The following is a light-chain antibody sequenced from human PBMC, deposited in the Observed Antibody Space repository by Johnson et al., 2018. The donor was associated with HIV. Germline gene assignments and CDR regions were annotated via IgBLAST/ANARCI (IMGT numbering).Light chain of an antibody. CDR3: GTWDGSLRAYV. V-gene: IGLV1-51*01. CDR2: DTI. CDR1: SSNIGSHY. Sequence: QSVLTQPPSVSAAPGQKVTISCSGSSSNIGSHYVSWYQQVPGTAPRLVIYDTIKRHSGIPDRFSGSKSGTSATLGITRLQTGDEADYYCGTWDGSLRAYVFGAGTKGTVL. J-gene: IGLJ1*01.